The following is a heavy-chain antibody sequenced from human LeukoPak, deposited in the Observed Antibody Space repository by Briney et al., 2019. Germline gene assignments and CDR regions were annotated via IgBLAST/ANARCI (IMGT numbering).Heavy chain of an antibody. V-gene: IGHV3-23*01. CDR3: AKDGLEEAIGY. CDR1: GFTFSSYA. J-gene: IGHJ4*02. Sequence: GGSLRLSCAASGFTFSSYAMSWVRQAPGKGLEWVSAIVGPGGRTYYADSVKGRFTISRDNSKNTLYLQMNSLRAEDTAVYYCAKDGLEEAIGYWGQGTLVTVSS. CDR2: IVGPGGRT. D-gene: IGHD3-16*01.